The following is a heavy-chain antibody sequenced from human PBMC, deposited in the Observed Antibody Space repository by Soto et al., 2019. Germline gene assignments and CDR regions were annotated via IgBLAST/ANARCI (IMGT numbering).Heavy chain of an antibody. J-gene: IGHJ6*02. CDR3: VSLLIRDGYHDTDV. CDR1: GFTFKTFS. V-gene: IGHV3-64D*08. CDR2: ITNGGTI. D-gene: IGHD6-13*01. Sequence: GGSLRLSCSASGFTFKTFSMHWVRQAPGKGLEYVSAITNGGTISYADSVKGRFIISRDNSKNTLFLHMTSLRTDDTAVYYCVSLLIRDGYHDTDVWGQGTTVTVSS.